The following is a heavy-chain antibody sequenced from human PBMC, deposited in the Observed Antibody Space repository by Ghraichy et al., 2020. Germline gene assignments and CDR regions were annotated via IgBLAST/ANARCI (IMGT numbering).Heavy chain of an antibody. Sequence: ESLNISCVGSGFRFDGYHMNWVRQAPGKSLEWVSFIPSRGRTIAYADSVRGRFTISRDNDQHSLCLQMKSLRDEDTAVYYCARGSMVVRYFYYDGMDVWGQGTTVTVSS. D-gene: IGHD2-21*01. V-gene: IGHV3-48*02. CDR1: GFRFDGYH. CDR3: ARGSMVVRYFYYDGMDV. J-gene: IGHJ6*02. CDR2: IPSRGRTI.